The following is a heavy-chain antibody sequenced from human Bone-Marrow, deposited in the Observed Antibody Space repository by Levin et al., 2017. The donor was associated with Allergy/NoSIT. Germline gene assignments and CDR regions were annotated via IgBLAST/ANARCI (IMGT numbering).Heavy chain of an antibody. D-gene: IGHD6-19*01. V-gene: IGHV3-72*01. CDR1: GFTFRDYY. J-gene: IGHJ3*02. Sequence: GESLKISCAASGFTFRDYYMDWVRQAPGKGLEWLGRIRKKVNRYTTEYAASVKGRLTITRDDSKSSLYLQMSSLNTEDTAVYFCARCVSVADSDALDIWGQGTMVSVSS. CDR3: ARCVSVADSDALDI. CDR2: IRKKVNRYTT.